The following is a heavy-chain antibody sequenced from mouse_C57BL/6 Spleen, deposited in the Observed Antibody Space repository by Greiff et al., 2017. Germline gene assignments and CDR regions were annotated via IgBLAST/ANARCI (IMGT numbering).Heavy chain of an antibody. CDR1: GYTFTDYE. CDR3: TRDGYYGFAY. Sequence: VKVVESGAELVRPGASVTLSCKASGYTFTDYEMHWVKQTPVHGLEWIGAIDPETGGTAYNQKFKGKAILTADKSSSTAYMELRSLTSEDSAVYYCTRDGYYGFAYWGQGTLVTVSA. V-gene: IGHV1-15*01. J-gene: IGHJ3*01. CDR2: IDPETGGT. D-gene: IGHD2-3*01.